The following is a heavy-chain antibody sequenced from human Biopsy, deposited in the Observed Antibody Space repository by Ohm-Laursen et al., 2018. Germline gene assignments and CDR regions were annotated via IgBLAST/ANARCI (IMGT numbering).Heavy chain of an antibody. CDR2: IWYEGSNK. J-gene: IGHJ4*02. Sequence: SLRLSCTASGFTFSNYGMHWVRQAPGKGLEWLAVIWYEGSNKYYGDSVQGRFTISRDNSENTVYLQVNSLRAEDTAIYYCARDSTINTVTTADYWGQGTLVTVSS. D-gene: IGHD4-11*01. CDR1: GFTFSNYG. CDR3: ARDSTINTVTTADY. V-gene: IGHV3-33*01.